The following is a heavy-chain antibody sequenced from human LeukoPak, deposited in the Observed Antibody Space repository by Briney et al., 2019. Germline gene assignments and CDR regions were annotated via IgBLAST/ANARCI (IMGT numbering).Heavy chain of an antibody. CDR1: GGAFSSYA. D-gene: IGHD1-1*01. CDR2: IIPIFGTA. CDR3: ARGPRYEFDY. V-gene: IGHV1-69*13. Sequence: GASVKVSCKASGGAFSSYAISWVRQAPGQGLEWMGGIIPIFGTANYAQKFQGRVTIIADESTSTAYMELSSLRSEDTAVYYCARGPRYEFDYWGQGTLVTVSS. J-gene: IGHJ4*02.